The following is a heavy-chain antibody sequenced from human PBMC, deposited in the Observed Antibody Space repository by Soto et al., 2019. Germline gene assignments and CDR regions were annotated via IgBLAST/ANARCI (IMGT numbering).Heavy chain of an antibody. CDR2: IYYSGST. D-gene: IGHD3-3*01. CDR3: ARGVSYDFWSGYFGHYGMDV. V-gene: IGHV4-59*01. Sequence: SETLSLTCTVSGGSISSYYWSWIRQPPGKGLEWIGYIYYSGSTNYNPSLKSRVTISVDTSKNQFSLKLSSVTAADTAVCYCARGVSYDFWSGYFGHYGMDVWGQGTTVTVSS. CDR1: GGSISSYY. J-gene: IGHJ6*02.